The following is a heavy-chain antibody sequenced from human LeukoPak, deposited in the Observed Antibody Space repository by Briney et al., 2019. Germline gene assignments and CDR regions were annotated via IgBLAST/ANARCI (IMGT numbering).Heavy chain of an antibody. V-gene: IGHV4-34*01. J-gene: IGHJ6*02. CDR3: ARSLLGSSGWYYYYGMDV. CDR2: INHSGST. CDR1: GGSFSGYY. Sequence: SETLSLTCAVYGGSFSGYYWSWIRQPPGKGREWIGEINHSGSTNYNPSLKSRVTISVDTSKNQFSLKLSSVTAADTAVYYCARSLLGSSGWYYYYGMDVWGQGTTVTVSS. D-gene: IGHD6-19*01.